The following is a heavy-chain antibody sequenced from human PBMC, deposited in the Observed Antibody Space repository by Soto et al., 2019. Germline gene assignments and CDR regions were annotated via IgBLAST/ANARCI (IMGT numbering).Heavy chain of an antibody. CDR3: ASHRNGSGGYYSHDYYYYRMDV. J-gene: IGHJ6*02. D-gene: IGHD3-10*01. V-gene: IGHV1-69*01. Sequence: QVQLVQSGAEVKKPGSSVKVSCKASGGTFSSYAISWVRQAPGQGLEWMGGIIPIFGTANYAQKFQGRVTIPQDQYTSTAYMELSSLRSDDTAVYYCASHRNGSGGYYSHDYYYYRMDVWGQGATVTVSS. CDR1: GGTFSSYA. CDR2: IIPIFGTA.